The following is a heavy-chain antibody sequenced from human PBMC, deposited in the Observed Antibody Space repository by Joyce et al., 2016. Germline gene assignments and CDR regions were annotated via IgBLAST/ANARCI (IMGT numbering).Heavy chain of an antibody. CDR2: MIPIVGVA. V-gene: IGHV1-69*04. Sequence: VQLVQSGAEVKKPGSSVKVSCKVSGGNSYDYTITWVRQAPGKGLEWGGRMIPIVGVAKYARKFRGRVALTADKSTATAYLELNSLRLDDKAMFFCTRGRIEYSKTFNAYDIWGQGTMVTVSS. CDR3: TRGRIEYSKTFNAYDI. D-gene: IGHD2/OR15-2a*01. J-gene: IGHJ3*02. CDR1: GGNSYDYT.